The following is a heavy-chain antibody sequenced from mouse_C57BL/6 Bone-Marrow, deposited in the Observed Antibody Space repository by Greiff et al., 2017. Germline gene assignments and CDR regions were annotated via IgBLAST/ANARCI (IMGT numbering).Heavy chain of an antibody. Sequence: EVQLQQSGAELVRPGSSVKMSCKASGYTFTSYGIHWVKQRPGQGLEWIGSIYTANGNTKYNEKFKGKATLTLDKSSSTAYMQLSSLTSEDSAIYYCAIEGYGRYFVYWGTGTTVTVSS. V-gene: IGHV1-58*01. D-gene: IGHD1-1*01. CDR2: IYTANGNT. CDR3: AIEGYGRYFVY. CDR1: GYTFTSYG. J-gene: IGHJ1*03.